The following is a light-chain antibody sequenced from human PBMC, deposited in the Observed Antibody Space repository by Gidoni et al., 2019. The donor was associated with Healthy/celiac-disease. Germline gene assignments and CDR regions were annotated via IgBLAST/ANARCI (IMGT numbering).Light chain of an antibody. Sequence: SYELTQPPSVSVSPGQTASITCSGDKLGDKYACCYQQKPGQSPVLVIYQDSKRPSGIPERFSGSNSGNTATLTISGTQAMDEADYYCQAWDSSTARGVFGGGTKLTVL. CDR3: QAWDSSTARGV. V-gene: IGLV3-1*01. CDR1: KLGDKY. J-gene: IGLJ2*01. CDR2: QDS.